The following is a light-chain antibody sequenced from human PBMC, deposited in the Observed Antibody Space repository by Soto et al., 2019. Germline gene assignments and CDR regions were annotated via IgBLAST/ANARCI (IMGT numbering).Light chain of an antibody. Sequence: DIQRTQSLSTLSASVGDRVGITCRASQSISSWLAWYQQKPGKAPKLLIYKASSLESGVPSRFSGSGSGTEFTLTISSLQPDDFATYYCQQYNSYSPWTFGQGTMVDIK. V-gene: IGKV1-5*03. CDR2: KAS. J-gene: IGKJ1*01. CDR1: QSISSW. CDR3: QQYNSYSPWT.